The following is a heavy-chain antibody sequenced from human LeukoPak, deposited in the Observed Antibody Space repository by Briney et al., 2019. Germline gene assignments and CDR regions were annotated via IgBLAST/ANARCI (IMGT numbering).Heavy chain of an antibody. V-gene: IGHV3-30*18. CDR1: KFTFSDYG. CDR3: AKKGGELAAAGGNYFDY. CDR2: ISYDGNYK. J-gene: IGHJ4*02. Sequence: PGGSLRLSCAASKFTFSDYGMNWVRQAPGKGLEWVAVISYDGNYKYYADSVKGRFTISRDNSKNTLYLQMNSLSAEDTAVYYCAKKGGELAAAGGNYFDYWGQGTLVTVSS. D-gene: IGHD6-13*01.